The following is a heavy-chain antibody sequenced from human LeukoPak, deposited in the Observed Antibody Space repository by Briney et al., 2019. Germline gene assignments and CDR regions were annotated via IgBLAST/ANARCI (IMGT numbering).Heavy chain of an antibody. Sequence: PSETLSLTCTVSGGSISRYYWSWIRQPPGKGLEWIGYIYYSGSTNYNPSLKSRVSISVDTSKNRFSLKLSSVTAADTAVYYCARDLGDLGDAFDIWGQGTMVTVSS. V-gene: IGHV4-59*01. CDR2: IYYSGST. CDR3: ARDLGDLGDAFDI. CDR1: GGSISRYY. D-gene: IGHD3-10*01. J-gene: IGHJ3*02.